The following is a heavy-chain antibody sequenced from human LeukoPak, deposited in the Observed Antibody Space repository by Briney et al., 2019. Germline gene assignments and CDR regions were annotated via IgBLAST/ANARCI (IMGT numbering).Heavy chain of an antibody. J-gene: IGHJ4*02. CDR1: GYSISSGYY. CDR3: AATVRPSITMIVVAPDY. Sequence: KPSETLSLTCTVSGYSISSGYYWGWIRQPPGKGLEWIGSIYHSGSTYYNPSLKSRVTISVDTSKNQFSLKLSSVTAADTAVYYCAATVRPSITMIVVAPDYWGQGTLVTVSS. D-gene: IGHD3-22*01. V-gene: IGHV4-38-2*02. CDR2: IYHSGST.